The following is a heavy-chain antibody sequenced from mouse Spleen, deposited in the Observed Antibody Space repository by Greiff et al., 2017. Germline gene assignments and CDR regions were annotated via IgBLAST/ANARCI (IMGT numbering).Heavy chain of an antibody. CDR2: IDPKNGNT. CDR3: ARGPGNYVYYYAMDY. CDR1: GYTFTSHW. D-gene: IGHD2-1*01. V-gene: IGHV14-1*02. J-gene: IGHJ4*01. Sequence: EVKLMESGPELVRPGASVKISCKAPGYTFTSHWMQWVRQRPEQGLEWIGWIDPKNGNTIYDPKFQGKASITADTSSNTAYLQLSSLTSEDTAVYYCARGPGNYVYYYAMDYWGQGTSVTVSS.